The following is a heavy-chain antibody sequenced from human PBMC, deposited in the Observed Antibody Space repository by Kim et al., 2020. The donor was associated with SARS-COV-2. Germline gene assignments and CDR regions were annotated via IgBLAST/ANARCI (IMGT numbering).Heavy chain of an antibody. J-gene: IGHJ5*02. Sequence: ASVKVSCKASGYIFTNYYIHWVRQAPGQGLEWMGLINPSGGSTSYLQKFQGRLAMTRDMSTSTVYLELSSLRSEDTAMYYCTREPAGSLYNWFDPWGQGT. CDR2: INPSGGST. CDR3: TREPAGSLYNWFDP. V-gene: IGHV1-46*01. CDR1: GYIFTNYY. D-gene: IGHD3-10*01.